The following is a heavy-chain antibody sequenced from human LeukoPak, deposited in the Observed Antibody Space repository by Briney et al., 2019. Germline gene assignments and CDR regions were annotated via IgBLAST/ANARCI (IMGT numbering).Heavy chain of an antibody. CDR2: MNPNSGNT. V-gene: IGHV1-8*02. CDR3: ARGLMVYAGIRFDP. Sequence: ASVKVSCKASGYTFTSYGISWVRQAPGQGLEWMGWMNPNSGNTGYAQKFQGRVTMTRNTSISTAYMELSSLRSEDTAVYYCARGLMVYAGIRFDPWGQGTLVTVSS. J-gene: IGHJ5*02. CDR1: GYTFTSYG. D-gene: IGHD2-8*01.